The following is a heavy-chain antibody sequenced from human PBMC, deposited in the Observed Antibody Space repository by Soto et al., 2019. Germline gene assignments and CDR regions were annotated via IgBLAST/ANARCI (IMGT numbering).Heavy chain of an antibody. CDR3: ARGGDPDY. Sequence: GGSLRLSCAASGFTFGNYWMHWVRQAPGKGLVWVSRIRYDGSHPDYADSVKGRFTISRDNAKNTLYLQMNNLRAEDTAVYYCARGGDPDYWGQGTLVTVSS. J-gene: IGHJ4*02. CDR2: IRYDGSHP. CDR1: GFTFGNYW. D-gene: IGHD2-21*02. V-gene: IGHV3-74*01.